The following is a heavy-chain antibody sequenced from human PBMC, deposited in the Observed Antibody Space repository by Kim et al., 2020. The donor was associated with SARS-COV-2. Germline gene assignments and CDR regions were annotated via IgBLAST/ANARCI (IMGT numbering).Heavy chain of an antibody. V-gene: IGHV3-30*04. J-gene: IGHJ6*02. CDR1: GFTFSSYA. Sequence: GGSLRLSCAASGFTFSSYAMHWVRQAPGKGLEWVAVISYDGSNKYYADSVKGRFTISRDNSKNKLYLQMNSLGAGDTAVYYCASLYSSGWSLRGEDYYYGMDVLGQGTTATVSS. CDR3: ASLYSSGWSLRGEDYYYGMDV. D-gene: IGHD6-13*01. CDR2: ISYDGSNK.